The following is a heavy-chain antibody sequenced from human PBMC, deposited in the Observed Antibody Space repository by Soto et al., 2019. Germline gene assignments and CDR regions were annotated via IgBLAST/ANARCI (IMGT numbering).Heavy chain of an antibody. CDR2: IWYDGSNK. CDR3: ARELGYSDIFGYYYGMDV. V-gene: IGHV3-33*01. D-gene: IGHD3-9*01. CDR1: GFTFSSYG. J-gene: IGHJ6*02. Sequence: GGSLRLSCAASGFTFSSYGMHWVRQAPGKGLEWVAVIWYDGSNKYYADSVKGRFTISRDNSKNTLYQQMNSLRAEDTAVYYCARELGYSDIFGYYYGMDVWGQGTTVTVSS.